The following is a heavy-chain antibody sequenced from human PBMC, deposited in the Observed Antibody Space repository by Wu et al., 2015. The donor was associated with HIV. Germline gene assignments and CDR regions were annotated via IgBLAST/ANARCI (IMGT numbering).Heavy chain of an antibody. CDR3: ARDRASGSYWGAAFDI. V-gene: IGHV1-18*01. D-gene: IGHD1-26*01. J-gene: IGHJ3*02. Sequence: QVQLVQSGAEVKKPGASVKVSCKASGYTFTSYGISWVRQAPGQGLEWMGWISAYNVNTDYAQKLQDRVTMTTDTSTTTAYMELRSLRSDDTAVYYCARDRASGSYWGAAFDIWGQGTMVTVSS. CDR2: ISAYNVNT. CDR1: GYTFTSYG.